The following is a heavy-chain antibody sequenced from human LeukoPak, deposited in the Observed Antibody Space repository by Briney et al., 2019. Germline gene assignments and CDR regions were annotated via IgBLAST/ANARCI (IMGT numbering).Heavy chain of an antibody. D-gene: IGHD2-15*01. V-gene: IGHV3-74*01. CDR1: GFTFSSYW. J-gene: IGHJ5*02. Sequence: GGSLRLSCAASGFTFSSYWMHWVRQAPGKGLVWVSRINSDGSNTSYADSVKGRFTISRDNAKNTLYLQMNSLRAEDTAVYYCARGAVGYCSGGSCSRWFDPWGQGTLVTVSS. CDR2: INSDGSNT. CDR3: ARGAVGYCSGGSCSRWFDP.